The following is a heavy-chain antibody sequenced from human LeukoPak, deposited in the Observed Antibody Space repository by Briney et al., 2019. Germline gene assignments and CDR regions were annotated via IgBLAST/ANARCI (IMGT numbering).Heavy chain of an antibody. D-gene: IGHD1-1*01. Sequence: VSVKVSCKVSGYALAELSIHWVRQTPGKGLEWMGGFDAEQDETLYAQKFEGRVTMTEDTSTATAHLEMNRLTSDDTGVYFCATDMMNGTTWRDYWGQGTLVVVSS. V-gene: IGHV1-24*01. CDR3: ATDMMNGTTWRDY. CDR2: FDAEQDET. J-gene: IGHJ4*02. CDR1: GYALAELS.